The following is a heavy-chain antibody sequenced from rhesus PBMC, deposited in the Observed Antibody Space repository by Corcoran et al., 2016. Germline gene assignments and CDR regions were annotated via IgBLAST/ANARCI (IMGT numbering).Heavy chain of an antibody. V-gene: IGHV3-7*01. CDR2: ISNTGKNI. D-gene: IGHD4-29*01. CDR1: GFTFGDYA. CDR3: VIDDYGRD. J-gene: IGHJ4*01. Sequence: EAQLVESGGGLVQPGGSLRLSCAASGFTFGDYAMHWVLQAPGKRLEWVKTISNTGKNIDDVDFAKGRFTVSRDNAKNSLSLQMNSLRAEDTAVYYCVIDDYGRDWGQGVLVTVSS.